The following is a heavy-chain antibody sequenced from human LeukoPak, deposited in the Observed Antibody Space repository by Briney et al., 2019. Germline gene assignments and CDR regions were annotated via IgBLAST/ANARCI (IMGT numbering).Heavy chain of an antibody. D-gene: IGHD1-26*01. CDR1: GFTFTTYG. Sequence: GGSLRLSCAASGFTFTTYGMHWVRQAPGKGLEWVACIYPDGINKDYADSVKGRFIISRDNSKNTLYLQMNSLRAEDTALYYCAKDGSGSYGQFYYYMDVWGKGTTVTVSS. V-gene: IGHV3-30*02. J-gene: IGHJ6*03. CDR2: IYPDGINK. CDR3: AKDGSGSYGQFYYYMDV.